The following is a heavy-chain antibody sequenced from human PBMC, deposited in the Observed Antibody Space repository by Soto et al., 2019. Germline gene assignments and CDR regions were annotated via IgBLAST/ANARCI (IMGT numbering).Heavy chain of an antibody. Sequence: KSSETLSLTCTVSGGSVSSGGYYWSWIRQHPGTGLEWIGYIYYSGTTYFNPSLKSRASISLDTSKNEFSLRLTSVTAADTAVYFCARTMTTSGYFDPWGQGTLVTVSS. D-gene: IGHD4-17*01. CDR1: GGSVSSGGYY. V-gene: IGHV4-31*03. CDR3: ARTMTTSGYFDP. CDR2: IYYSGTT. J-gene: IGHJ5*02.